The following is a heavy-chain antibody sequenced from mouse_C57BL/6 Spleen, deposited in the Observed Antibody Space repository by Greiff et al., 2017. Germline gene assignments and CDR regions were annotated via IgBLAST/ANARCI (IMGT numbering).Heavy chain of an antibody. D-gene: IGHD1-1*01. J-gene: IGHJ4*01. CDR3: GREGHYYGSSYNARDY. V-gene: IGHV1-80*01. CDR2: LYPGDGDT. Sequence: VQLQQSGAELVKPGASVKISCKASGYAFSSYWMNWVKQRPGQGLEWIGQLYPGDGDTNYNGKFKGKATLTADKSSSTAYMQLSSLTSEDSAVYFCGREGHYYGSSYNARDYWGQGTSVTVSS. CDR1: GYAFSSYW.